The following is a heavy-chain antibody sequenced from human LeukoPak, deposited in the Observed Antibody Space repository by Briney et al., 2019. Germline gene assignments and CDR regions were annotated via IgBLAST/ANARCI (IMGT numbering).Heavy chain of an antibody. V-gene: IGHV1-18*01. D-gene: IGHD3-3*01. CDR1: GYTFTSYG. Sequence: GASVKVSCKASGYTFTSYGISRVRQAPGQGLEWMGWISAYNGNTNYAQKLQGRVTMTTDTSTSTAYMELRSLRSDDTAVYYCARDQDFWSGYYYYGMDVWGQGTTVTVSS. J-gene: IGHJ6*02. CDR2: ISAYNGNT. CDR3: ARDQDFWSGYYYYGMDV.